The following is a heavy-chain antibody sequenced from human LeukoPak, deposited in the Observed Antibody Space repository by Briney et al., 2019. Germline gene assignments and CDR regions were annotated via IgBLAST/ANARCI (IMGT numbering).Heavy chain of an antibody. J-gene: IGHJ6*02. CDR1: GGSISSYY. V-gene: IGHV4-59*01. CDR3: AGGAGSLKKSPMDV. Sequence: SETLSLTCTVSGGSISSYYWSWIRQPPGKGLEWIGYIYYSGSTNYNPSLKSRVTISVDTSKNQFSLKLSSVTAADTAVYYCAGGAGSLKKSPMDVWGQGTTVTVSS. D-gene: IGHD1-26*01. CDR2: IYYSGST.